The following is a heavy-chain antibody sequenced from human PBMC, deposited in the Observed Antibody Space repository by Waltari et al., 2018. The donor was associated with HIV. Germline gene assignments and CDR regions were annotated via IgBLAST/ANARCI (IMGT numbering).Heavy chain of an antibody. CDR2: ITSDGSST. Sequence: EVQLVEYGGGLVQPGGSLRLSCAASGFTFSSYWMHWVRQAPGKGLVWVTRITSDGSSTSYADSVKGRFTISRDNAKNTLYLQMNSLRAEDTAVYYCARESEGYYASGTGNWFDPWGQGTLVTVSS. V-gene: IGHV3-74*01. CDR1: GFTFSSYW. J-gene: IGHJ5*02. CDR3: ARESEGYYASGTGNWFDP. D-gene: IGHD3-10*01.